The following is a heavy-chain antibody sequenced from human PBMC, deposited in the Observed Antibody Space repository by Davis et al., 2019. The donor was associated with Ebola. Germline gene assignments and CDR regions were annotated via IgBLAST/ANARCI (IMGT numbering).Heavy chain of an antibody. Sequence: GESLKISCAASGFTFSSYSMNWVRQAPGKGLEWVSSISSSSSYIYYADSVKGRFTISGDNAKNSLYLQMNSLRAEDTAVYYCARGGTRIAARHDYWGQGTLVTVSS. J-gene: IGHJ4*02. CDR1: GFTFSSYS. CDR2: ISSSSSYI. V-gene: IGHV3-21*01. CDR3: ARGGTRIAARHDY. D-gene: IGHD6-6*01.